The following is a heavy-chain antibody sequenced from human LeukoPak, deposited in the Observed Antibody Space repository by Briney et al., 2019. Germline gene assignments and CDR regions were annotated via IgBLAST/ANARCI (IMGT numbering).Heavy chain of an antibody. V-gene: IGHV4-39*07. J-gene: IGHJ5*02. CDR1: GGSISSSRYY. CDR3: ARVSDSVAPRFDP. Sequence: SETLSLTCTVSGGSISSSRYYWGWIRQPPGKGLEWIGSIYYSGSTYYNPSLKSRVTISVDTSKNQFSLKLSSVTAADTAVYYCARVSDSVAPRFDPWGQGTLVTVSS. D-gene: IGHD2-15*01. CDR2: IYYSGST.